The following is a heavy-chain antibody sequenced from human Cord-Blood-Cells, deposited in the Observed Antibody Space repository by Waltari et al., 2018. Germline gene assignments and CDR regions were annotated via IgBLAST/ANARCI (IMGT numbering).Heavy chain of an antibody. CDR1: GFTFTSSA. CDR2: VVVGVGNA. V-gene: IGHV1-58*01. CDR3: AAGSYDIWTGYYYYYGMDV. Sequence: QMQLVQSGPEVKKPGTSVKVSCKAYGFTFTSSAVQWVRQARGQRLEWIGWVVVGVGNANDAQKFQDKVTITRDMSTSTAYRELSSLRSEDTAGYYCAAGSYDIWTGYYYYYGMDVWGQGTTVTVSS. D-gene: IGHD3-9*01. J-gene: IGHJ6*02.